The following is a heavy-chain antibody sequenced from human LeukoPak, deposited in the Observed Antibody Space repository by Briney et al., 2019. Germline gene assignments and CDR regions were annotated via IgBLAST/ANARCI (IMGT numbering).Heavy chain of an antibody. CDR1: GFTFSSYS. Sequence: GGSLRLSCAASGFTFSSYSMNWVRQAPGKGLEWVSGISGSGDTTYYADSVKGRFTISRDNSKNTLYLQMNSLRAEDTAVYYCAKSGGYNLNYYYMDVWGKGTTVTVSS. CDR3: AKSGGYNLNYYYMDV. V-gene: IGHV3-23*01. J-gene: IGHJ6*03. CDR2: ISGSGDTT. D-gene: IGHD5-24*01.